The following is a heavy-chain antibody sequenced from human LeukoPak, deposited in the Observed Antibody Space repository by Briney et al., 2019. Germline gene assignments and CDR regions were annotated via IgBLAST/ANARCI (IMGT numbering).Heavy chain of an antibody. CDR1: GGSISSHY. CDR3: AREPRVAARLGWFDP. V-gene: IGHV4-59*11. Sequence: SETLSLTCTVSGGSISSHYWSWIRQPPGKGLEWIGYIYYSGSTNYNSSLKSRVTISVDTSKNQFSLKLSSVTAADTAVYYYAREPRVAARLGWFDPWGQGTLVTVSS. D-gene: IGHD6-6*01. CDR2: IYYSGST. J-gene: IGHJ5*02.